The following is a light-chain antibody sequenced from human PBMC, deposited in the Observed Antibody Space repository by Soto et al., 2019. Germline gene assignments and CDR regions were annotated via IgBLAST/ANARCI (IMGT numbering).Light chain of an antibody. CDR3: QQYGSSPWT. CDR2: GAS. J-gene: IGKJ1*01. CDR1: QSVSSTY. V-gene: IGKV3-20*01. Sequence: EIVLTQSPGTLSLSPGERATLSCRASQSVSSTYLAWYQQKPGQAPRLLIYGASSRATGIPDRFSGSGSGTDFTLTTSSLEPEDFAVYYCQQYGSSPWTFGQGTKVEIK.